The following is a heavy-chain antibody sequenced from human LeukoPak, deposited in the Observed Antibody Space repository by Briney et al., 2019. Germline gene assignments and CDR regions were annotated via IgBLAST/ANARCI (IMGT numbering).Heavy chain of an antibody. CDR2: ISYDGSNK. Sequence: GGSLRLSCAASGFTFSSYGMHWVRQAPGKGLEWVAVISYDGSNKYYADSVKGRFTISRDNSKNTLYLQMNSLRAEDTAVYYCARVNSSSSSFDYWGQGTLVTVSS. V-gene: IGHV3-30*03. CDR1: GFTFSSYG. D-gene: IGHD6-6*01. CDR3: ARVNSSSSSFDY. J-gene: IGHJ4*02.